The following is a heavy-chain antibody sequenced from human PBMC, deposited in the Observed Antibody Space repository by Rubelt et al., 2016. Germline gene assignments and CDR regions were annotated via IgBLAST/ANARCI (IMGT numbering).Heavy chain of an antibody. V-gene: IGHV4-34*01. CDR1: GGSFSGYY. D-gene: IGHD6-13*01. J-gene: IGHJ2*01. CDR3: ARGHDSSPRRAWWYFDI. CDR2: INHSGST. Sequence: QVQLQQWGAGLLKPSETLSLTCAVYGGSFSGYYWSWIRQPPGKGLEWIGEINHSGSTNYNPSLKSRFIISVDTSKNQCPLKLSAVPAADTAVYYCARGHDSSPRRAWWYFDIWGRGTLVTVSS.